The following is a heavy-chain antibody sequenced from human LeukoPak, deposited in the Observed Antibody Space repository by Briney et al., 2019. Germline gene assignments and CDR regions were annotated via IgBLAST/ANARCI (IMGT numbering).Heavy chain of an antibody. D-gene: IGHD3-22*01. Sequence: GGSLRLSCAASGFTFSSYAMHWVRQAPGKGLEWVAVISYDGSNKYYADSVKGRFTTSRDNSKNTLYLQMNSLRAEDTAVYYCARDLSTMIAQGHFDYWGQGTLVTVSS. V-gene: IGHV3-30-3*01. CDR1: GFTFSSYA. J-gene: IGHJ4*02. CDR3: ARDLSTMIAQGHFDY. CDR2: ISYDGSNK.